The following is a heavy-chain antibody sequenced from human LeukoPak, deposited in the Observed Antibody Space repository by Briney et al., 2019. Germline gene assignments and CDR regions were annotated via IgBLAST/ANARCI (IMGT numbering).Heavy chain of an antibody. Sequence: SETLSLTCAVYGGSFSGYYWSWIRQPPGKGLEWIGEINHSGSTNYNPSLKSRVTISVDTSKNQFSLKLSSVTAADTAVYYCVRARGWLQHHIDYWGQGTLVTVSS. V-gene: IGHV4-34*01. CDR1: GGSFSGYY. D-gene: IGHD5-24*01. CDR2: INHSGST. J-gene: IGHJ4*02. CDR3: VRARGWLQHHIDY.